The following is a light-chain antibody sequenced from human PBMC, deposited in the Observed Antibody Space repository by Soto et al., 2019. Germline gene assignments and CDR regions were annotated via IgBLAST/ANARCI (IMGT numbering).Light chain of an antibody. CDR2: FGS. CDR3: MQALQTRWT. CDR1: ESLLHSSGNNY. Sequence: DIVMTQSPLSLRVTPGEPASISCRSSESLLHSSGNNYLDWYLQKPGQSPQLLIYFGSTRASGVPDRFSGSGSDTDFTLTISRVEAEDVGVYYCMQALQTRWTFGQGTKVDIK. J-gene: IGKJ1*01. V-gene: IGKV2-28*01.